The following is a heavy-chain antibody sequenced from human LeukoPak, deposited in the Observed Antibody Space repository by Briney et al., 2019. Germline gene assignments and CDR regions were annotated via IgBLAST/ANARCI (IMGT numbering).Heavy chain of an antibody. J-gene: IGHJ5*02. Sequence: ASVKDSCKASRYTFTGHYLHWVRQAPGQGPEWMAWIHPNNGATDYAEKLKGRVTVTRDTSISTAYMELSSLRSDDTAMYYCARVADKATNHLFVQNLWGQGTLVTVSS. V-gene: IGHV1-2*02. CDR2: IHPNNGAT. D-gene: IGHD5-24*01. CDR1: RYTFTGHY. CDR3: ARVADKATNHLFVQNL.